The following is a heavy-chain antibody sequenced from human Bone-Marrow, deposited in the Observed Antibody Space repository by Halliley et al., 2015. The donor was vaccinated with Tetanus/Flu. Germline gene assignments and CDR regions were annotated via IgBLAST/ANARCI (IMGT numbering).Heavy chain of an antibody. CDR3: AREAYSYYGMDV. J-gene: IGHJ6*02. CDR2: IYYSGGT. Sequence: GLVKPSETLSLTCTVSGGSIGNYYWTWIRQPPGTGLEWIGYIYYSGGTNYNRSLKSRVTISVDKSKNQFSVNLRSVTAADTAVYYCAREAYSYYGMDVWGQGTTVIVSS. CDR1: GGSIGNYY. V-gene: IGHV4-59*01.